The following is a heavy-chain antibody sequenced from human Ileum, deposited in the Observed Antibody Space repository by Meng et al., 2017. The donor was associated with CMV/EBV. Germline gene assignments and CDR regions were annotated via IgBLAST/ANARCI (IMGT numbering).Heavy chain of an antibody. CDR2: ISTQSLTT. D-gene: IGHD3-16*02. V-gene: IGHV3-48*04. J-gene: IGHJ3*02. Sequence: GGSLRLSCVASGFTLSSYDMHWVRQAPGKGREWISHISTQSLTTVYADSVKGRFNISRDNAKNSLYLQMNSLRAEDTAVYYCARKGWNYREAFDMWGQGTRVTVSS. CDR1: GFTLSSYD. CDR3: ARKGWNYREAFDM.